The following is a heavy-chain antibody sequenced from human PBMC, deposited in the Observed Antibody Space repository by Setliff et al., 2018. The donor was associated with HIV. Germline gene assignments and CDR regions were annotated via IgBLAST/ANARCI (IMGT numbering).Heavy chain of an antibody. J-gene: IGHJ4*02. CDR3: ARVRLRVPPSIFDY. V-gene: IGHV4-34*01. D-gene: IGHD2-2*01. CDR2: INHSGIT. Sequence: PSETLSLTCAVYGASFSGYYWAWIRQSPGTGLEWIGEINHSGITNYNPTLKSRVTISTDTSKNQFSLRLNSVTAADTAVYYCARVRLRVPPSIFDYGARERWSPSPQ. CDR1: GASFSGYY.